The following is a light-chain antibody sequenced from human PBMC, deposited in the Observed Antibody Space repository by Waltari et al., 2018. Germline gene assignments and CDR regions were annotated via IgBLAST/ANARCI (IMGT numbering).Light chain of an antibody. CDR2: GAS. CDR3: QQYFGIPIT. V-gene: IGKV1-NL1*01. J-gene: IGKJ5*01. CDR1: QGISSS. Sequence: ITCRASQGISSSLAWYQKKVGEAPKLLLYGASRLESGVPSRFSGSGSGTVYTLTISSLQPEDFATYYCQQYFGIPITFGQGIRLE.